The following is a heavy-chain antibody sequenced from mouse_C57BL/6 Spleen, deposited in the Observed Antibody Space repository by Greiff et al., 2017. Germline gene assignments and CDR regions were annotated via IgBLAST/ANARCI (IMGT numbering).Heavy chain of an antibody. Sequence: VKVVESGAELVRPGTSVKVSCKASGYAFTNYLIEWVKQRPGQGLEWIGVINPGSGGTNYNEKFKGKATLTADKSSSTAYMQLSSLTSEDSAVYFCARRDGSSYGAMDYWGQGTSVTVSS. CDR1: GYAFTNYL. CDR2: INPGSGGT. D-gene: IGHD1-1*01. J-gene: IGHJ4*01. V-gene: IGHV1-54*01. CDR3: ARRDGSSYGAMDY.